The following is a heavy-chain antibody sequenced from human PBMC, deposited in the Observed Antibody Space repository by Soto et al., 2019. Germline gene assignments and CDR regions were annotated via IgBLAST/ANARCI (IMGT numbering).Heavy chain of an antibody. CDR1: GYTFTSYA. CDR2: INAGNGNT. V-gene: IGHV1-3*01. Sequence: QVQLVQSGAEVKKPGASVKVSCKASGYTFTSYAMHWVRQAPGQRLEWMGWINAGNGNTKYSQKFRGRVTITRDTSASTAYMELSSLRSEDTAVYYCARDGMPVAGHFDYWGQGTLVTVSS. CDR3: ARDGMPVAGHFDY. D-gene: IGHD6-19*01. J-gene: IGHJ4*02.